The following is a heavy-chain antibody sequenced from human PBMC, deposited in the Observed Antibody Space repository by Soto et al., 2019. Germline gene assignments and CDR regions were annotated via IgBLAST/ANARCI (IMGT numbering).Heavy chain of an antibody. CDR2: IYYSGST. CDR3: ARLMRGLRSSTIDY. D-gene: IGHD5-12*01. V-gene: IGHV4-59*01. CDR1: GGSISSYY. Sequence: SETLSLTCTVSGGSISSYYWSWIRQPPGKGLEWIGYIYYSGSTNYNPSLKSRVTISVDTSKNQFSLKLSSVTAADTAVYYCARLMRGLRSSTIDYWGQGTLVTVSS. J-gene: IGHJ4*02.